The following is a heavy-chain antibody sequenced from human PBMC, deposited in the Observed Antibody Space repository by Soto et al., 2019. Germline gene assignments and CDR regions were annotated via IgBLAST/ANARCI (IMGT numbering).Heavy chain of an antibody. V-gene: IGHV3-7*01. Sequence: PGGSLRLSCAASGFTFSSYWMSWVRQAPGKGLEWVANIKQDGSEKYYVDSVKGRFTISRDNAKNSLYLQMNSLRAEDTAVYYCARSAGSSGWYGGYYFDYWGQGTLVTVSS. CDR3: ARSAGSSGWYGGYYFDY. D-gene: IGHD6-19*01. J-gene: IGHJ4*02. CDR2: IKQDGSEK. CDR1: GFTFSSYW.